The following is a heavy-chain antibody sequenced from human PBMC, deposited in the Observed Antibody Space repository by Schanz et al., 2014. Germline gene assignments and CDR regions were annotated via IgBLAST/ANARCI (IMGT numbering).Heavy chain of an antibody. J-gene: IGHJ4*02. V-gene: IGHV1-46*01. CDR2: VNPGGGST. CDR1: GYTFTTYY. Sequence: QVQLVQSGAEVKKPGVSVKVSCKASGYTFTTYYIHWVRQAPGQGLEWMGIVNPGGGSTSVAQRFQTRVTLTRDTSTGTAYLGLTRLRFEDTAVYYCARGSLAGYVALLMAANDYWGQGTLLNVSS. CDR3: ARGSLAGYVALLMAANDY. D-gene: IGHD2-15*01.